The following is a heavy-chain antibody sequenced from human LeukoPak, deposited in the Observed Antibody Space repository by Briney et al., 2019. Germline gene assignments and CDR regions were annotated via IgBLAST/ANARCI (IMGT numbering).Heavy chain of an antibody. CDR1: GFTFSDYY. V-gene: IGHV3-11*04. J-gene: IGHJ1*01. Sequence: GGSLRLSCAASGFTFSDYYMSWIRQAPGKGLEWVSYISSSGSTIYYADSVKGRFTISRDNSKNTLYLQMNSLRAEDTAVYYCASSVTTHFQHWGQGTLVTVSS. CDR2: ISSSGSTI. D-gene: IGHD4-17*01. CDR3: ASSVTTHFQH.